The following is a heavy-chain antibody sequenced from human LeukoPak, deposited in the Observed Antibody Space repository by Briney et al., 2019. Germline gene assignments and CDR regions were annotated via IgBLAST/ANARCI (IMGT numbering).Heavy chain of an antibody. CDR1: GGSISSYY. CDR2: IYTSGST. D-gene: IGHD3-10*01. V-gene: IGHV4-4*07. CDR3: AREAPPPYYYGSGSYLFDY. Sequence: SETLSLTCSVSGGSISSYYWSWIRQPAGTGLEWIGRIYTSGSTNYNPSLKSRVTISVDMSKNQFSLKLSSVTAADTAVYYCAREAPPPYYYGSGSYLFDYWGQGTLVTVSS. J-gene: IGHJ4*02.